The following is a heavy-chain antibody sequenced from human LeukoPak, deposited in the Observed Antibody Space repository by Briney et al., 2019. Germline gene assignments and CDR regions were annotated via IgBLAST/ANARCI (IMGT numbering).Heavy chain of an antibody. CDR2: IYYSGST. Sequence: SETLSLTCTVSGGSISSYYWSWIRQPPGKGLEWIGYIYYSGSTNYNPSLKSRVTISVDTSKNQFSLKLSSVTAADTAVYYCARGYYDILTGAVVDYWGQGTLVTVSS. V-gene: IGHV4-59*01. CDR3: ARGYYDILTGAVVDY. D-gene: IGHD3-9*01. J-gene: IGHJ4*02. CDR1: GGSISSYY.